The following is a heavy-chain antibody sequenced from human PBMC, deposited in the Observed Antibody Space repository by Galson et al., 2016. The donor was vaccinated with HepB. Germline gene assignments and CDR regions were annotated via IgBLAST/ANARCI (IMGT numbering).Heavy chain of an antibody. CDR3: ARDGAGFGLFGWFDP. V-gene: IGHV1-2*04. CDR1: GYTFIGYY. CDR2: INPNSGGT. J-gene: IGHJ5*02. D-gene: IGHD3-10*01. Sequence: SVKVSCKASGYTFIGYYIHWVRQAPGQELEWMGWINPNSGGTNYAQKFQDWVTMTRDTSISTAYMELKRLKSDDTAVYYCARDGAGFGLFGWFDPWGQGTLVTVSS.